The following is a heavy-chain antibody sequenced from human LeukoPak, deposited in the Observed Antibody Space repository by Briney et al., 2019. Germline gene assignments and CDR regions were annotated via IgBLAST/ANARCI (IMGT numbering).Heavy chain of an antibody. J-gene: IGHJ3*02. CDR1: GYTFTGYY. D-gene: IGHD3-22*01. Sequence: ASVKVSCKASGYTFTGYYMHWVRQAPGQGLEWMGWINPNSGGTNYAQKFQGRVTMTRDTSISTAYMELSRLRSDDTAVYYCATPYYYDSSRGAFDIWGQGTMVTVSS. V-gene: IGHV1-2*02. CDR3: ATPYYYDSSRGAFDI. CDR2: INPNSGGT.